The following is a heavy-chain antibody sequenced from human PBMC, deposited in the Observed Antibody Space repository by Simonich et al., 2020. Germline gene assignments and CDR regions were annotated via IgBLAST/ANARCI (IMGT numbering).Heavy chain of an antibody. V-gene: IGHV4-34*01. Sequence: QVQLQQWGAGLLKPSETLSLTCAVYGGSFSGYYWSWIRQPPGKGLGWIGGINHRGNTNHNPSPKSRVTISVDTSKNQFALKLSSVTAADTAVYYCARGLIGGSYYYWGQGTLVTVSS. J-gene: IGHJ4*02. CDR3: ARGLIGGSYYY. CDR2: INHRGNT. CDR1: GGSFSGYY. D-gene: IGHD1-26*01.